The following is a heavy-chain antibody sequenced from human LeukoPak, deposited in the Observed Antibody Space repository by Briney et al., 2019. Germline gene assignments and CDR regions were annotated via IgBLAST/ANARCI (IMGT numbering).Heavy chain of an antibody. D-gene: IGHD2-2*01. V-gene: IGHV4-34*01. Sequence: SETLFLTCAVYGGSFSGYYWSGIRQPPGKGLEWIGEINHSGSTNYNPSPKSRVTISVDTSKNQFSLKLSSVTAADTAVYYCASSDIVVVPAASTRAHYFDYWGQGTLVTVSS. CDR2: INHSGST. CDR1: GGSFSGYY. CDR3: ASSDIVVVPAASTRAHYFDY. J-gene: IGHJ4*02.